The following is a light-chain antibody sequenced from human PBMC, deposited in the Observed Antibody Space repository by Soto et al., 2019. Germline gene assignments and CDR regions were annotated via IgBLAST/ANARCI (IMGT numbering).Light chain of an antibody. CDR2: LGD. CDR3: AAWDDSLSGVV. Sequence: QSVLTQPPSASSTPGQTVTISCSGSTSNIGTFYVYWYQHLPGTAPKLLIYLGDQRASGVSDRFSGSKSGTSASLAINGLRSDDEADYYCAAWDDSLSGVVLGGGTKLTVL. J-gene: IGLJ2*01. V-gene: IGLV1-47*02. CDR1: TSNIGTFY.